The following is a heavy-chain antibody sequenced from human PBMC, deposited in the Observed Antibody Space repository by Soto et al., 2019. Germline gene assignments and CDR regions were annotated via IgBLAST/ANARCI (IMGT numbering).Heavy chain of an antibody. CDR2: ISGSGGST. V-gene: IGHV3-23*01. J-gene: IGHJ5*02. D-gene: IGHD3-22*01. CDR1: GFTFSSYA. Sequence: GGSLRLSCAASGFTFSSYAMSWVRQAPGKGLEWVSAISGSGGSTYYADSVKGRFTISRDNSKNTLYLQMNSLRAEDTAVYYSAKQVAYYYDSSGTFDPWGQGTLVTVSS. CDR3: AKQVAYYYDSSGTFDP.